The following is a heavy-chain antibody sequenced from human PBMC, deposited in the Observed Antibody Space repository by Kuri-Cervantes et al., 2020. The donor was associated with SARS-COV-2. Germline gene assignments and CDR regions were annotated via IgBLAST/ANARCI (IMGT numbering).Heavy chain of an antibody. V-gene: IGHV4-38-2*02. J-gene: IGHJ2*01. CDR3: ARVRYCSSTSCRLGWYFDL. Sequence: SCTVSGYSISSGYYWGWIRQPPGKGLEWIGSIYHSGSTYYNPSLKSRVTISVDTSKNQFSLKLSSVTAADTAVYYCARVRYCSSTSCRLGWYFDLWGRGTLVTVSS. CDR1: GYSISSGYY. D-gene: IGHD2-2*01. CDR2: IYHSGST.